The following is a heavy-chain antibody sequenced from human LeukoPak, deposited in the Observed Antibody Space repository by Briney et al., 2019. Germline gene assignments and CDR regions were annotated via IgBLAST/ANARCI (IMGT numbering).Heavy chain of an antibody. Sequence: ASVTVSCRASGYTFTGYYMHWVRQAPGQGLEWMGIINPSGGSTSYAQKFQGRVTMTRDTSTSTVYMELSSLRSEETAVYYYGRWVERNSGYCDSWGQGILVTVSS. CDR3: GRWVERNSGYCDS. D-gene: IGHD1-26*01. CDR1: GYTFTGYY. CDR2: INPSGGST. V-gene: IGHV1-46*03. J-gene: IGHJ4*02.